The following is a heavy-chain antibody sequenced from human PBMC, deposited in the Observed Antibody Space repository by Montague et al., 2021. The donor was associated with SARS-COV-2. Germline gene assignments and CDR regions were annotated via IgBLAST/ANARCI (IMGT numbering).Heavy chain of an antibody. J-gene: IGHJ4*02. CDR3: ATITLGYCTNGVCQPPDY. CDR2: IYYSGST. D-gene: IGHD2-8*01. Sequence: SETLSLTCTVSGGSISSSSYYWGWIRQPPGKGLEWIGRIYYSGSTYYNPSPKSRVTISVDTSKNQFSLKLSSVTAADTAVYYCATITLGYCTNGVCQPPDYWGQGTLVTV. CDR1: GGSISSSSYY. V-gene: IGHV4-39*01.